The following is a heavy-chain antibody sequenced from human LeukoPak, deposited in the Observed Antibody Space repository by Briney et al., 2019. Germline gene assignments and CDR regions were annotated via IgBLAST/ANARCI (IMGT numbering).Heavy chain of an antibody. J-gene: IGHJ4*02. Sequence: GGSLRLSCAASGFTFSSYAMSWVRQAPGKGLHWVSSISGSGGSTYYAGSVKGWFAVSRDNSKNTLYLQMSSLRAEDTAVYYCANLKEDLAAAASWYFDYWGQGTLVTVSS. D-gene: IGHD6-13*01. CDR3: ANLKEDLAAAASWYFDY. V-gene: IGHV3-23*01. CDR1: GFTFSSYA. CDR2: ISGSGGST.